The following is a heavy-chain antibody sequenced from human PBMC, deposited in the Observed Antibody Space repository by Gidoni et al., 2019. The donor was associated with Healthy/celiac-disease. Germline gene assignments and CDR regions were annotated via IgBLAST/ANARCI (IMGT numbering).Heavy chain of an antibody. Sequence: QVQLQQWGAGLLKPSETLSLPCAVHGWSFSAYYWSWIRQPPEKGLEGIGEINHSGSTNYNPSLKSRVTISVDTSKNQFSLKLSSVTAADTAVYYCARGGYCSGGSCHGAEYFQHWGQGTLVTVSS. D-gene: IGHD2-15*01. J-gene: IGHJ1*01. CDR3: ARGGYCSGGSCHGAEYFQH. CDR1: GWSFSAYY. V-gene: IGHV4-34*01. CDR2: INHSGST.